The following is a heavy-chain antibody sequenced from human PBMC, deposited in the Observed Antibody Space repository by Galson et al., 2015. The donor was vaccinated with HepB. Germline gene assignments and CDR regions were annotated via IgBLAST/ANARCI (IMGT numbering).Heavy chain of an antibody. V-gene: IGHV4-34*09. D-gene: IGHD2-2*01. CDR2: INHSGGT. CDR3: ARGSHLSSTSWRTPRWYFDL. J-gene: IGHJ2*01. CDR1: GGSFSGYY. Sequence: QVQLQESGPGLVKPSQTLSLTCAVYGGSFSGYYWNWIRQPPGKGLEWIGAINHSGGTNYNPSLKSRVTISVDTSKNQFSLKLSSVTAADTAVYCCARGSHLSSTSWRTPRWYFDLWGRGTLVTVSS.